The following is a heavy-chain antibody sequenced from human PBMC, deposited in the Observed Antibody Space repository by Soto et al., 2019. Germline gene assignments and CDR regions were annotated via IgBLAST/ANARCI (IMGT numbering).Heavy chain of an antibody. D-gene: IGHD2-15*01. CDR2: IKSKTDGGTT. CDR3: TSHMAIDCSGGSCYS. V-gene: IGHV3-15*01. J-gene: IGHJ4*02. Sequence: GGSLRLSCAASGFTFSNAWMSWVRQAPGKGLEWVGRIKSKTDGGTTDYAAPVKGRFTISRDDSKNTLYLQMNSLKTEDTAVYYCTSHMAIDCSGGSCYSWGQGTLVTVSS. CDR1: GFTFSNAW.